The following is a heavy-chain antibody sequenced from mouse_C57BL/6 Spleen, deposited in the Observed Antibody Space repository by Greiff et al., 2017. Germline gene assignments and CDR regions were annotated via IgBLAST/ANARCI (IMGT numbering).Heavy chain of an antibody. V-gene: IGHV1-26*01. CDR2: INPNNGGT. CDR3: ARSRPPFAY. J-gene: IGHJ3*01. Sequence: VQLQQSGPELVKPGASVKISCKASGYTFTDYYMNWVKQSHGKSLEWIGDINPNNGGTSYNQKFKGKATLTVDKSSSTAYMELRSLTSEDSAVYYCARSRPPFAYWGQGTLVTVSA. CDR1: GYTFTDYY.